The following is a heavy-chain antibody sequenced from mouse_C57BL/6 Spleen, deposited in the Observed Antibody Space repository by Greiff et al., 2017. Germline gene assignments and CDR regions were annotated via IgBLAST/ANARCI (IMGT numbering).Heavy chain of an antibody. D-gene: IGHD2-1*01. CDR3: AREDTYGNSWAMYY. J-gene: IGHJ4*01. CDR2: IYPGDGDT. V-gene: IGHV1-82*01. Sequence: LVESGPELVKPGASVKISCKASGYAFSSSWMNWVKQRPGKGLDWIGMIYPGDGDTNYNGKFKGKATLSADKSSSTAYMQLSSLTSEDYAVDFCAREDTYGNSWAMYYWGQGTSVTVSS. CDR1: GYAFSSSW.